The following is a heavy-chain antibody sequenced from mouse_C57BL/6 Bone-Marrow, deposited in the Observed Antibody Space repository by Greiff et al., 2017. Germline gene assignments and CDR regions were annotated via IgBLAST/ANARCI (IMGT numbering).Heavy chain of an antibody. V-gene: IGHV1-52*01. CDR2: IDPSDSET. Sequence: VQLQQPGAELVKPGSSVKLSCKASGYTFTSYWMHWVKQRPIQGLEWIGNIDPSDSETHYNQKFKDKATLTVDKSSSTAYMQLSSLTSEDSAVYYCARSRWAWFAYWGQGTLVTVSA. J-gene: IGHJ3*01. D-gene: IGHD1-1*02. CDR3: ARSRWAWFAY. CDR1: GYTFTSYW.